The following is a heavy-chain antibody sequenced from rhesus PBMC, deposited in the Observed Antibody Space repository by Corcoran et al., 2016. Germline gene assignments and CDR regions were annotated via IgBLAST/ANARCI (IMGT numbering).Heavy chain of an antibody. CDR2: ISSASSNK. V-gene: IGHV3S16*01. D-gene: IGHD4-29*01. CDR1: GGSISSSYW. CDR3: TLYGSSDVRLFDY. J-gene: IGHJ4*01. Sequence: VQLQESGPGVVKPSETLSLTCAVSGGSISSSYWCSWIRQAPGKGLGWVSSISSASSNKTDSESGKGRYTIARENAKNSLSLQMNSLRAEDTAVYYCTLYGSSDVRLFDYWGQGVLVTVSS.